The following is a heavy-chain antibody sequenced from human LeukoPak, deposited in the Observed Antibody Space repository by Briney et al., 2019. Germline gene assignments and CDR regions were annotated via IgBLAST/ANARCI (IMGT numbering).Heavy chain of an antibody. CDR2: LTVGGRTK. J-gene: IGHJ4*02. CDR1: GFTFSNYA. V-gene: IGHV3-23*01. D-gene: IGHD3-9*01. Sequence: GGSLRLSCVASGFTFSNYAMSWVRQAPGKRLEWVSALTVGGRTKYYADPVKGRFTISRDNSRNTLFLQMNSLRAEDTAIYYCAKWGDFDILTGYYVSDFWGQGTLVTVSS. CDR3: AKWGDFDILTGYYVSDF.